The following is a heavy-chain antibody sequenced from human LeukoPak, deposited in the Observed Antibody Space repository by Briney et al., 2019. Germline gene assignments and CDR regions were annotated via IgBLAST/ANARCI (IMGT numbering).Heavy chain of an antibody. J-gene: IGHJ4*02. CDR3: AKGGSYYAAATLDY. Sequence: GRSLRLSCAASGFTFSSYGMHWVRQAPGKGLKWVAVIWYDGSNKYYADYVKSRFIISRDNAKITLYLQMNSLRAEDTVVYYSAKGGSYYAAATLDYWGQGTLVTVSS. V-gene: IGHV3-33*06. D-gene: IGHD1-26*01. CDR2: IWYDGSNK. CDR1: GFTFSSYG.